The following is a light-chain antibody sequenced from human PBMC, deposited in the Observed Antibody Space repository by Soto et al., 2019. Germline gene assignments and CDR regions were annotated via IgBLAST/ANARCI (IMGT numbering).Light chain of an antibody. CDR1: QSVSAF. CDR2: SAS. J-gene: IGKJ1*01. CDR3: QQTYSPPGT. Sequence: DIQMTQSPSSLSASVGDRVTITCRASQSVSAFLNWYRHKPGKATELLIFSASSLQPGVPSRFSGRGSGTAFTLTITRLQPEDFATYYCQQTYSPPGTFGQGTKVEIK. V-gene: IGKV1-39*01.